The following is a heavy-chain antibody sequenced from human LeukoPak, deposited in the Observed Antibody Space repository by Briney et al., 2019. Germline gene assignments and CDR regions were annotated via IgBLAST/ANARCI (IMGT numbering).Heavy chain of an antibody. CDR1: GFTFSDYY. J-gene: IGHJ4*02. V-gene: IGHV3-11*06. CDR3: ARDRGYSYGCDY. Sequence: GGSLRLSCAASGFTFSDYYMSWIRQAPGKGLEWVSSISSSSSYIYYADSVKGRFTISRDNAKNSLYLQMNSLRAEDTAVYYCARDRGYSYGCDYWGQGTLVTVSS. CDR2: ISSSSSYI. D-gene: IGHD5-18*01.